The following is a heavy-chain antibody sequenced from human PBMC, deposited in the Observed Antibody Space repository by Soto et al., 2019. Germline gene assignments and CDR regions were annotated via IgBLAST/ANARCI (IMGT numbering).Heavy chain of an antibody. CDR2: IIPIFGTA. CDR1: GGTFSIYA. Sequence: SVKVSCKAPGGTFSIYAISCVLQSPVQGLEGMGGIIPIFGTANYAQKFQGRVTITADKSTSTAYMELSSLRSEDTAVYYCARVEQWLVHWFDPWGQGTLVTVSS. V-gene: IGHV1-69*06. D-gene: IGHD6-19*01. J-gene: IGHJ5*02. CDR3: ARVEQWLVHWFDP.